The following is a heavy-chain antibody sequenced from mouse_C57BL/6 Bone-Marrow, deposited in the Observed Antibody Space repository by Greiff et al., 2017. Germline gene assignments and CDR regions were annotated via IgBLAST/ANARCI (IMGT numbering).Heavy chain of an antibody. D-gene: IGHD2-5*01. V-gene: IGHV1-69*01. CDR1: GYTFTSYW. CDR3: ARDSNYVWFAY. CDR2: IDPSDSYT. Sequence: QVQLQQPGAELVMPGASVKLSCKASGYTFTSYWMHWVKQRPGQGLEWIGEIDPSDSYTNYNQKFKGKSTLTVDKSSSTAYMQLSSLTSEDSAFYYCARDSNYVWFAYWGQGALVTVSA. J-gene: IGHJ3*01.